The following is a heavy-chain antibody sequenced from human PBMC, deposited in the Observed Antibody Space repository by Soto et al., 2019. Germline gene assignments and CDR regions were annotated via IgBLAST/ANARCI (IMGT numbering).Heavy chain of an antibody. Sequence: EVQLVQSGGGRVQPGGSLKLSCAASGFTFSVSAIHWVRLASGKGLEWVGRIRTRKNRYVTTYAASVKGRFSLSRDDSKNTAYLQMNSLKTEDTAVYYCARSEYGLDVWGQGTTVIVS. D-gene: IGHD6-6*01. CDR2: IRTRKNRYVT. J-gene: IGHJ6*02. V-gene: IGHV3-73*02. CDR1: GFTFSVSA. CDR3: ARSEYGLDV.